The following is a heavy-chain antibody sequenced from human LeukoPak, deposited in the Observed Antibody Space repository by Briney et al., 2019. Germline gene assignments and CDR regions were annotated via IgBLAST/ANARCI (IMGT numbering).Heavy chain of an antibody. CDR3: TTDLRVRGVSRRRPALY. J-gene: IGHJ4*02. D-gene: IGHD3-10*01. Sequence: GGSLRLYCAASGFTFSNAWMSWVRQAPGKGLEWVGRIKSKTDGGTTDYAAPVKGRFTISRDDSKNTLYLQMNSLKTEDTAVYDCTTDLRVRGVSRRRPALYWGQGTLVTVSS. V-gene: IGHV3-15*01. CDR2: IKSKTDGGTT. CDR1: GFTFSNAW.